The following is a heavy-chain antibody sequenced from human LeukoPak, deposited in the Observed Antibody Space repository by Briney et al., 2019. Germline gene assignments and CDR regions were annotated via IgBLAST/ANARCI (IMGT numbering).Heavy chain of an antibody. D-gene: IGHD3-3*01. Sequence: SETLSLTCNVSGVSISSYYWSWIRQPAGKGLEWIGEINHSGSANYNPSLKSRVTLSIDKSKNQFSLNLNSVTAADTAVYYCARARRDSGYYKVDYWGQGTLVTVSS. CDR2: INHSGSA. CDR3: ARARRDSGYYKVDY. V-gene: IGHV4-34*01. J-gene: IGHJ4*02. CDR1: GVSISSYY.